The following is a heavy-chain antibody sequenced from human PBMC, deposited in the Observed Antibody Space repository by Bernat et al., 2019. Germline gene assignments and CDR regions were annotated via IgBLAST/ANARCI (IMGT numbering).Heavy chain of an antibody. CDR3: ARGGQLPQKGMRNWFDP. CDR2: INSDGSST. D-gene: IGHD2-2*01. V-gene: IGHV3-74*01. Sequence: EVQLVESGGGLVQPGGSLRLSCAASGFTFNSYWMHWVRQAPGKGLVWVSRINSDGSSTSYADSVKGRFTISRDNAKNTLYLQMNSLRAEDTAVYYCARGGQLPQKGMRNWFDPWGQGTLVTVSS. J-gene: IGHJ5*02. CDR1: GFTFNSYW.